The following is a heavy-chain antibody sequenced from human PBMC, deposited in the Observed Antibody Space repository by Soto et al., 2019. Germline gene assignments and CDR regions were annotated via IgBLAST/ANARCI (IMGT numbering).Heavy chain of an antibody. Sequence: SETLSLTCAVYGGSFSGYYWRWIRQPPGKGLEWIGEINHSGSTNYNPSLKSRVTISVDTSKNQFSLKLSSVTAADTSVYYCARDPRLRYFDWLSSSNWFDPWGQGTLVTVSS. CDR2: INHSGST. J-gene: IGHJ5*02. CDR3: ARDPRLRYFDWLSSSNWFDP. V-gene: IGHV4-34*01. D-gene: IGHD3-9*01. CDR1: GGSFSGYY.